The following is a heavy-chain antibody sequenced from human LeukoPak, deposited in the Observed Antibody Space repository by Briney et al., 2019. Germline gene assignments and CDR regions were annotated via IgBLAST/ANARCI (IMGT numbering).Heavy chain of an antibody. CDR3: ARGLAARPFSTYNWFDP. CDR1: GGSVSSGSYY. CDR2: IYYSGST. Sequence: SETLSLTCTVSGGSVSSGSYYWSWIRQPPGKGLEWIGYIYYSGSTNYNPSLKSRVTISVDTSKNQFSLKLSSVTAADTAVYYSARGLAARPFSTYNWFDPWGQGTLVTVSS. V-gene: IGHV4-61*01. D-gene: IGHD6-6*01. J-gene: IGHJ5*02.